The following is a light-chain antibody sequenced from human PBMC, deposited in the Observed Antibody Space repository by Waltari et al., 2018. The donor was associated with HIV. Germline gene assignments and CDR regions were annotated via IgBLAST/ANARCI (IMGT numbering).Light chain of an antibody. CDR3: AAWDDSLSGYV. CDR1: SSNIGSSY. V-gene: IGLV1-47*01. Sequence: QSVLNQPPSASGTPGQRVTISCSGSSSNIGSSYVYWYQQVPGTAPKLLIYSSNHRPSGVPDRFSGSKSGTSASLAISGLRSEDEADYYCAAWDDSLSGYVFGTGTKVTVL. J-gene: IGLJ1*01. CDR2: SSN.